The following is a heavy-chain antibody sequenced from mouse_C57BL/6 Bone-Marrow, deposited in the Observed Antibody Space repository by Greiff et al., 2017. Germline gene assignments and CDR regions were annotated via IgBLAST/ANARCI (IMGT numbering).Heavy chain of an antibody. CDR2: IYPRDGST. Sequence: VKLQESGPELVKPGASVKLSCKASGYTFTSYDINWVKQRAGQGLEWIGWIYPRDGSTKYNEKFKGKATLTVDTSSSTAYMELHSLTSEDSAVYFCARDYGSSYWYFDVWGTGTTVTVSS. J-gene: IGHJ1*03. CDR3: ARDYGSSYWYFDV. D-gene: IGHD1-1*01. CDR1: GYTFTSYD. V-gene: IGHV1-85*01.